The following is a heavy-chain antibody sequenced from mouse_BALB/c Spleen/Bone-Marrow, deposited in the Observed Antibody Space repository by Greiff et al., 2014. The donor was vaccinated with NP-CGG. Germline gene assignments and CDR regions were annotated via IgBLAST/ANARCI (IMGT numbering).Heavy chain of an antibody. CDR2: IVPGSGTT. CDR3: ARYDYAMDY. J-gene: IGHJ4*01. D-gene: IGHD2-3*01. Sequence: DLVKPGASVKLSCKASGYTFTNFWINWIKQRPGQGLEWIGRIVPGSGTTYYNEMFKGKATLTVDTSSSTAYIQLSSLSSEDSAVYFCARYDYAMDYWGQGTSVTVSS. CDR1: GYTFTNFW. V-gene: IGHV1S41*01.